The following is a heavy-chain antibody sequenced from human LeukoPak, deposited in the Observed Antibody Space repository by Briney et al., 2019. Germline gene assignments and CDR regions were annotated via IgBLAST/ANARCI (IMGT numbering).Heavy chain of an antibody. CDR1: GYTFTDYY. V-gene: IGHV1-2*02. D-gene: IGHD2-15*01. J-gene: IGHJ4*02. Sequence: GASVKVSCKASGYTFTDYYLHWVRQDPGQGLEWMGWINPNSGDINFAQNFQGRVTMTSDTSISTVYMELSSLRSDDTAVYYCARDRADCSGGTCYNHRFNYWGQGTLVTVSS. CDR3: ARDRADCSGGTCYNHRFNY. CDR2: INPNSGDI.